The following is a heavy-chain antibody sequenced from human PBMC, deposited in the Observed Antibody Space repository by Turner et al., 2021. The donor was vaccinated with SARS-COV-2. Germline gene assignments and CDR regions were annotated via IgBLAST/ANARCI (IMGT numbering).Heavy chain of an antibody. D-gene: IGHD3-10*01. J-gene: IGHJ4*02. CDR2: IYYSGST. CDR1: GGSISSSSYY. V-gene: IGHV4-39*01. Sequence: LQLQESGPGQVKPSETLSLTCTVSGGSISSSSYYWGWSRQPPGKGLEWIGSIYYSGSTYYNPSLKSRVTISVDTSKYQFSLKLSSVTAADTDVYYCARLVRRAEYYFDYWGQGTLVTVSS. CDR3: ARLVRRAEYYFDY.